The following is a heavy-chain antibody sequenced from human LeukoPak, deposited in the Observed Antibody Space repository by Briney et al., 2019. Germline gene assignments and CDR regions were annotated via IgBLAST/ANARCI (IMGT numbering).Heavy chain of an antibody. CDR3: ATKQWLAPPPDS. CDR1: GFTFSRYW. D-gene: IGHD6-19*01. J-gene: IGHJ4*02. Sequence: GGSLRLSCAASGFTFSRYWMLWVRQAPGKGLESVSRINTDGTVTAYADSVKGRFTVSRDNADNTMFLQMNSVRDEDTAVYYCATKQWLAPPPDSWGQGTPVTVSS. CDR2: INTDGTVT. V-gene: IGHV3-74*01.